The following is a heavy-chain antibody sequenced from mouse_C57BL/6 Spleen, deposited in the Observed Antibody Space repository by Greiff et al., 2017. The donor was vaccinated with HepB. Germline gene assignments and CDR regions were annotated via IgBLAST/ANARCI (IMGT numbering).Heavy chain of an antibody. CDR2: IYPGDGDT. J-gene: IGHJ4*01. D-gene: IGHD2-5*01. CDR3: ARSGYSNSLYAMDY. Sequence: VKLQESGPELVKPGASVKISCKASGYAFSSSWMNWVKQRPGKGLEWIGRIYPGDGDTNYNGKFKGKATLTADKSSSTAYMQLSSLTSEDSAVYFCARSGYSNSLYAMDYWGQGTSVTVSS. V-gene: IGHV1-82*01. CDR1: GYAFSSSW.